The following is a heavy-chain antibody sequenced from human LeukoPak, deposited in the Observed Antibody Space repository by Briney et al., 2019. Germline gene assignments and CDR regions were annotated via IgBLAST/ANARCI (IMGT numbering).Heavy chain of an antibody. CDR1: GGSISSSSYY. CDR2: IYYSGST. CDR3: ARPSHDYYYGMDV. Sequence: TSETLSLTCTVSGGSISSSSYYWGWIRQPPGKGLEWIGSIYYSGSTYYNPSLKSRVTISVDTSKNQFSLKLSSVTAADTAVYYCARPSHDYYYGMDVWGQGTTVTVS. J-gene: IGHJ6*02. V-gene: IGHV4-39*01.